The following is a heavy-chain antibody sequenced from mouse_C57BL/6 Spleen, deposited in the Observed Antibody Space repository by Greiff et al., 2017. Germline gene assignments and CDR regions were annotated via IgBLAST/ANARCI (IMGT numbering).Heavy chain of an antibody. J-gene: IGHJ2*01. CDR2: IDPNSGGP. CDR3: ARDRDYFDY. Sequence: VQLQQPGAELVKPGASVKLSCTASGYTFTSYWMHWVKQRPGRGLEWIGRIDPNSGGPTSPAQFQSKATLTVDKPSSTAYMQLSSLTSEDTAVYYCARDRDYFDYWGQGTTRTVSS. V-gene: IGHV1-72*01. CDR1: GYTFTSYW.